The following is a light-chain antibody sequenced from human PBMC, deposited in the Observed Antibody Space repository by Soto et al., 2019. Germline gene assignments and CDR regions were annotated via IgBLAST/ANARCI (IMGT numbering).Light chain of an antibody. CDR3: QRYNNWLQK. Sequence: EIVMTQSPATLSVSPGERATLSCRASPSVSSNLAWYQQKPGQAPRLLIYGASTRATGIPARFRASRSGTQFGLRNRGLRSEDSDVYYSQRYNNWLQKFDQGTKVEIK. J-gene: IGKJ1*01. CDR2: GAS. V-gene: IGKV3-15*01. CDR1: PSVSSN.